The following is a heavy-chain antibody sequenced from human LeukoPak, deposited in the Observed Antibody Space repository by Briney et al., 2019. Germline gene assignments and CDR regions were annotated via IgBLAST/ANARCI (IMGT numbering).Heavy chain of an antibody. CDR2: IHQIGTS. Sequence: PSETLSLTCAVSGGSISRNWWTWVRQPPGKGLEWIGEIHQIGTSNYNPSLKSRVTISVDKSKNQFSLKLSSVTAADTAVYFCARAVAYSMDVWGKGTTITVSS. CDR1: GGSISRNW. J-gene: IGHJ6*03. CDR3: ARAVAYSMDV. D-gene: IGHD6-19*01. V-gene: IGHV4-4*02.